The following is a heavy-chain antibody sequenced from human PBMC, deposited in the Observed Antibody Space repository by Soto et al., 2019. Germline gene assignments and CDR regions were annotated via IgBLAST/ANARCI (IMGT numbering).Heavy chain of an antibody. D-gene: IGHD4-4*01. J-gene: IGHJ4*02. Sequence: SETLSLTCTVSGGSISSYYWSWIRQPAGKGLEWIGRIYYSGSTTYNPSLRSRVTMSVDTSKNQFSLRLSSVTAADTAVYYCAREKSNYQTFDHWGQGSQVTVSS. V-gene: IGHV4-4*07. CDR2: IYYSGST. CDR1: GGSISSYY. CDR3: AREKSNYQTFDH.